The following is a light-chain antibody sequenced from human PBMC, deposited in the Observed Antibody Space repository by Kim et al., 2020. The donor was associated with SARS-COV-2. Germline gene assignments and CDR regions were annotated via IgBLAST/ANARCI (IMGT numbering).Light chain of an antibody. CDR3: NSYTSSSTLV. Sequence: QSALTQPASVSGSPGQSITISCTGTSSDVGGYNYVSCYQQHPGKAPKLMIYDVSKRPSGVSNRFSGSKSGNTASLTISGLQAEDEADYYCNSYTSSSTLVFGGGTQLTVL. CDR1: SSDVGGYNY. CDR2: DVS. J-gene: IGLJ3*02. V-gene: IGLV2-14*01.